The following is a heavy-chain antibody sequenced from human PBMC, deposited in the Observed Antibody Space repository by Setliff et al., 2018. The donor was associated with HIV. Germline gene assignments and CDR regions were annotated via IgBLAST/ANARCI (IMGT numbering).Heavy chain of an antibody. CDR2: IKSKIAGETT. CDR3: IWSGSSGLYYFDH. Sequence: GSLSLPCEGSGFTCSDAWITWGRQAPGKGLEWLGRIKSKIAGETTDYAAPVKGRFTISRDDSKNTVYLHMNSLKTEDTAVYYCIWSGSSGLYYFDHWGQGTLVTVSS. V-gene: IGHV3-15*01. J-gene: IGHJ4*02. CDR1: GFTCSDAW. D-gene: IGHD3-22*01.